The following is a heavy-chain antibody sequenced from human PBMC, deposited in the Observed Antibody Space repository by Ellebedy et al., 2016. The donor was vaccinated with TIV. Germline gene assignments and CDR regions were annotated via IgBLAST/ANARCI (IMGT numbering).Heavy chain of an antibody. D-gene: IGHD5-24*01. CDR2: ISYDGSNK. CDR3: ATQLWNTEF. J-gene: IGHJ4*02. V-gene: IGHV3-30-3*01. CDR1: GFTFSSYA. Sequence: GESLKISCAASGFTFSSYAMHWVRQAPDKGLAWVAIISYDGSNKYYADSVKGRFTISRDNSKNTLYLQMNSLRVEDTAVYYCATQLWNTEFWGQGTLVIVSS.